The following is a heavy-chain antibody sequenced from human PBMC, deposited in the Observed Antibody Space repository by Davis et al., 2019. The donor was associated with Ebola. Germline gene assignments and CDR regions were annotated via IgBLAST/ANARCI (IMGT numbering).Heavy chain of an antibody. D-gene: IGHD1-26*01. Sequence: GESLKISCAASGFTVSSNYMNWVRQAPGKGLEWVSTLGTGADTYYADSVKGRFTISRDISKNTLYLQMNGLRVEDTAIYYCVKDTSNIWFDIWGQGTMVTVSS. CDR2: LGTGADT. J-gene: IGHJ3*02. CDR3: VKDTSNIWFDI. CDR1: GFTVSSNY. V-gene: IGHV3-53*01.